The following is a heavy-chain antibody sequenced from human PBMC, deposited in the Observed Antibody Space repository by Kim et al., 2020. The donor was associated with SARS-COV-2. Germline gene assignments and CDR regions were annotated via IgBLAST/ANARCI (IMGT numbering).Heavy chain of an antibody. Sequence: GSTNYTPSLKSRVTISESTSKNQFSLNLSSVTAADTAIYYCARVRDGYFDYWGQGTLVTVSS. V-gene: IGHV4-59*01. CDR3: ARVRDGYFDY. CDR2: GST. J-gene: IGHJ4*02. D-gene: IGHD3-10*01.